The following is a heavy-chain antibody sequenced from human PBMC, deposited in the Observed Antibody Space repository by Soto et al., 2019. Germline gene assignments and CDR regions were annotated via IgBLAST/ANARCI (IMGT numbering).Heavy chain of an antibody. D-gene: IGHD6-6*01. J-gene: IGHJ6*02. CDR2: ISGSGGST. Sequence: PVGSLRLSCAASGFTFSSYAMSWFREAPVNGLEWVSAISGSGGSTYYADSVKGRFTISRDNSKNTLYLQMNSLRAEDTAVYYCASIAARPAMDGMDVWGQGTTVTVSS. V-gene: IGHV3-23*01. CDR3: ASIAARPAMDGMDV. CDR1: GFTFSSYA.